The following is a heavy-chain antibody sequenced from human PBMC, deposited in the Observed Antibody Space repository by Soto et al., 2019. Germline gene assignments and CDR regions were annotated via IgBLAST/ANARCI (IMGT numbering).Heavy chain of an antibody. CDR2: ISGSGGST. Sequence: AGGSLRLSCAASGFTFSSYAMSWVRQAPGKGLEWVSAISGSGGSTYYADSVKGRFTISRDNSKNTLYLQMNSLRAEDTAVYYCAKDRRDCSSTSCYTVFDYWGQGTLVTVSS. CDR3: AKDRRDCSSTSCYTVFDY. D-gene: IGHD2-2*02. V-gene: IGHV3-23*01. CDR1: GFTFSSYA. J-gene: IGHJ4*02.